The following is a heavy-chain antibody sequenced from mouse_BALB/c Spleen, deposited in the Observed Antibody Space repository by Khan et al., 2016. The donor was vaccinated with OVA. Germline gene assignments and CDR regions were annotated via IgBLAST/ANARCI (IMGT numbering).Heavy chain of an antibody. J-gene: IGHJ2*01. V-gene: IGHV5-6-4*01. Sequence: EVPLVESGGGLVRPGGSLKLSCAASGFSFSSYSMSCVRQTPEKRLEWVATISSGGTYTYYPDSVKGRFTISRDNAKNTLYLQMRSLKSEDTAMYYCPSHRGYYGHNPYVDYWGQGTTLTVSS. CDR3: PSHRGYYGHNPYVDY. D-gene: IGHD1-1*01. CDR1: GFSFSSYS. CDR2: ISSGGTYT.